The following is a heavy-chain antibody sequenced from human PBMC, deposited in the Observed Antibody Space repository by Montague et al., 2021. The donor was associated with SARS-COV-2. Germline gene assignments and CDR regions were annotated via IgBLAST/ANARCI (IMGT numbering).Heavy chain of an antibody. CDR3: ARVFPRWLQFATYFDS. V-gene: IGHV4-59*01. D-gene: IGHD5-24*01. CDR2: IYYSGST. Sequence: SETLSLTCTVSGGSISSYYWSWIRQPPGKGLEWIGYIYYSGSTNYNPSLKSRVTISVDTSKNQFSLKLSSVTAADTAMYYCARVFPRWLQFATYFDSWGQGTLVTVSS. CDR1: GGSISSYY. J-gene: IGHJ4*02.